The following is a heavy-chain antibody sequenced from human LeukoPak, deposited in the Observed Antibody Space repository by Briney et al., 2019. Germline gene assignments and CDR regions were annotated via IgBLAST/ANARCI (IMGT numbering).Heavy chain of an antibody. CDR2: ISWNSGYI. CDR3: AKGSYGSGSYVDY. Sequence: GGSLRLSCAASGFTFDDYAMHWVRQAPGKGLEWVSGISWNSGYIGYEDSVKGRFTISRDNAKNSLYLQMNSLRAEDTALYYCAKGSYGSGSYVDYWGHGTLITVSS. CDR1: GFTFDDYA. J-gene: IGHJ4*01. D-gene: IGHD3-10*01. V-gene: IGHV3-9*01.